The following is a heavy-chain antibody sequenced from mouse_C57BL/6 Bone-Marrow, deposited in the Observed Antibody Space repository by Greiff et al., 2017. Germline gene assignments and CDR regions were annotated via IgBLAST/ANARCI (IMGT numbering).Heavy chain of an antibody. CDR3: ARRSYYYGSSSYYAMDY. J-gene: IGHJ4*01. D-gene: IGHD1-1*01. V-gene: IGHV1-50*01. CDR2: IDPSASYT. Sequence: QVQLQQPGAELVKPGASVKLSCKASGYTFTSYWMQWVKQRPGQGLEWIGEIDPSASYTNYNQKFKGKATLTVDTSSSTAYMQLSSLTSEDSAVYYCARRSYYYGSSSYYAMDYWGQGTSVTVSS. CDR1: GYTFTSYW.